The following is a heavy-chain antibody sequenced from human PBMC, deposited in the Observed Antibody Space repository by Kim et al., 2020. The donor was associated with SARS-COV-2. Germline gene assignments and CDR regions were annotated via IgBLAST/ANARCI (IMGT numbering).Heavy chain of an antibody. CDR2: INPSGGST. CDR1: GYTFTSYY. V-gene: IGHV1-46*01. J-gene: IGHJ3*02. CDR3: ARDRTPQGLSLLPITMIVVVSDAFDI. D-gene: IGHD3-22*01. Sequence: ASVKVSCKASGYTFTSYYMHWVRQAPGQGLEWMGIINPSGGSTSYAQKFQGRVTMTRDTSTSTVYMELSSLRSEDTAVYYCARDRTPQGLSLLPITMIVVVSDAFDIWGQGTMVTVSS.